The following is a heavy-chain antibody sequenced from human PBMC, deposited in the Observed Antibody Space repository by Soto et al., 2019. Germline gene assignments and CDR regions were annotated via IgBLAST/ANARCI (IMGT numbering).Heavy chain of an antibody. D-gene: IGHD5-18*01. J-gene: IGHJ4*02. V-gene: IGHV5-10-1*01. CDR1: GYSFSSYW. CDR2: IDPSDSYT. CDR3: ARHGAASELWPNIDY. Sequence: GEAQKISCKGSGYSFSSYWSSWVRQMPGKGLEWMGRIDPSDSYTNYSPSFQGHVTISADKSISTAYLQWSSLKASDTAMYYCARHGAASELWPNIDYWGQGTLVTVSS.